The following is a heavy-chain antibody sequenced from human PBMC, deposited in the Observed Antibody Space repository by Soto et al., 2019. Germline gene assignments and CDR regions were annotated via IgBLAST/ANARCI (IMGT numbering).Heavy chain of an antibody. V-gene: IGHV3-7*04. J-gene: IGHJ4*02. CDR1: GLTLSRYW. CDR2: IKEDGGKT. Sequence: EVQLVESGGGLVQPGGSLRLSCVASGLTLSRYWMSWVRQAPGKGLEWVANIKEDGGKTYYVDSVKGRFTISRDNAKNSVYLQMNSLRLEDTAVYYCSRDYYGPGPDWGQGTLVIVSS. D-gene: IGHD3-22*01. CDR3: SRDYYGPGPD.